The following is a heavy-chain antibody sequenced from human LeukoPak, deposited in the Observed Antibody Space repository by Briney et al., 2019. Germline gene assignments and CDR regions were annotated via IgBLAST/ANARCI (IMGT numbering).Heavy chain of an antibody. CDR1: GFTFSSYA. CDR3: ANRGIAAAGRGGYYFDY. D-gene: IGHD6-13*01. Sequence: GGSLRLSCAASGFTFSSYAMSWVRQAPGQGLEWVSSITGSGGTTYYADSVKGRFTISRDNSKNTLYLQMNSLRAEDTAVYYCANRGIAAAGRGGYYFDYWGQGTLVTVSS. J-gene: IGHJ4*02. V-gene: IGHV3-23*01. CDR2: ITGSGGTT.